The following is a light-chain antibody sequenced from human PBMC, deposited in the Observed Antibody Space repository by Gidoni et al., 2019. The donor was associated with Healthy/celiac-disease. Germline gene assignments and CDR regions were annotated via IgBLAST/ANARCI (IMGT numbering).Light chain of an antibody. CDR3: QQYGSSPKT. V-gene: IGKV3-20*01. CDR2: GAS. Sequence: IVLTQSPGTLSVSPGDRATLSCRASQSGSSSYLAWYQKKPGQAPRLLIYGASSRATGIPDRFSGSGSGTDFTLTISRLEHEDFAVYYCQQYGSSPKTFGQGTRLEIK. J-gene: IGKJ5*01. CDR1: QSGSSSY.